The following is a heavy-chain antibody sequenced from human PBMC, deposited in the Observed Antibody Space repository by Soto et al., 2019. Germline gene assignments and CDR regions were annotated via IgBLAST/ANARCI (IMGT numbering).Heavy chain of an antibody. CDR1: NDSLSNYY. V-gene: IGHV4-59*01. Sequence: TSETLSLTCTVSNDSLSNYYWSWIRQPPGKGLEWIGYIHNSGNTNYNPSLKSRVTISVETSKNQFSLKLTSVTAADTAVYYCAREVVITGFYFFDSWGQGTLVTVSS. J-gene: IGHJ4*02. D-gene: IGHD3-9*01. CDR3: AREVVITGFYFFDS. CDR2: IHNSGNT.